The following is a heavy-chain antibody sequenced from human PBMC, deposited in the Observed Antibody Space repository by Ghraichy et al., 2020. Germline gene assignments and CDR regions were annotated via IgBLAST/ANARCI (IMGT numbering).Heavy chain of an antibody. J-gene: IGHJ4*02. D-gene: IGHD3-9*01. CDR2: ISGSGGST. CDR1: GFTFSSYA. CDR3: AKAGTLTGYYNFVDY. Sequence: LTCAASGFTFSSYAMSWVRQAPGKGLEWVSAISGSGGSTYYEDSVKGRFTISRDNSKNTLYLQMNSLRAEDTAVYYCAKAGTLTGYYNFVDYWGQGTLVTVSS. V-gene: IGHV3-23*01.